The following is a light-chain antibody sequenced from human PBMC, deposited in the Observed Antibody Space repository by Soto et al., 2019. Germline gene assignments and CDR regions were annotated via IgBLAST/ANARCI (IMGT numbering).Light chain of an antibody. Sequence: EIVLTQSPDTLSLSLGQRGTLSCTASQSVRSDYFAWYQQKPGQAPRVIIFGVSTRATGVPDRLSGSGSGTVFTLTISSLQPEEFATDACLQQYSYPWTFGQGTKVDIK. V-gene: IGKV3-20*01. CDR2: GVS. J-gene: IGKJ1*01. CDR1: QSVRSDY. CDR3: LQQYSYPWT.